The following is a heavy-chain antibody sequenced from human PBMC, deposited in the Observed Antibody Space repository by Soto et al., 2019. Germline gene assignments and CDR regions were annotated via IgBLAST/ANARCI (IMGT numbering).Heavy chain of an antibody. CDR1: GGTFSSYA. Sequence: GGTFSSYAISWVRQAPGQGLEWMGGIIPIFGTANYAQKFQGRVTITADESTSTAYMELSSLRSEDTAVYYCARVPPNYYDSSGYTEGWFDPWGQGTLVTVSS. J-gene: IGHJ5*02. D-gene: IGHD3-22*01. CDR3: ARVPPNYYDSSGYTEGWFDP. CDR2: IIPIFGTA. V-gene: IGHV1-69*01.